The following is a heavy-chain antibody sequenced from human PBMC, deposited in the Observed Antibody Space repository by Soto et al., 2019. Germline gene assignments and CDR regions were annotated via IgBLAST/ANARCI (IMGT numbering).Heavy chain of an antibody. CDR3: AKDRGMVRGVIKPPPGDY. J-gene: IGHJ4*02. D-gene: IGHD3-10*01. V-gene: IGHV3-23*01. CDR1: GFTFSSYA. Sequence: GGSLRLSCAASGFTFSSYAMSWVRQAPGKGLEWVSAISGSGGSTYYADSVKGRFTISRDNSKNTLYLQMNSLRAEDTAVYYCAKDRGMVRGVIKPPPGDYWGQGTLVTVSS. CDR2: ISGSGGST.